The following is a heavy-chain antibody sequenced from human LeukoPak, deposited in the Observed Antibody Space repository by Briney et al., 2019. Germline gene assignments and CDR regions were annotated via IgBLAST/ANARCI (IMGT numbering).Heavy chain of an antibody. CDR2: IGSSGATI. J-gene: IGHJ4*02. Sequence: GGALRLSCAASGFPFSNYYMSWIRQAPGKGLEWVSYIGSSGATIYYADSVKGRFTISRDNAKNSLYLQMNGLRAEDTAVYYCARPQMSSSSAAALGYWGRGTLVTASS. CDR3: ARPQMSSSSAAALGY. CDR1: GFPFSNYY. D-gene: IGHD6-6*01. V-gene: IGHV3-11*01.